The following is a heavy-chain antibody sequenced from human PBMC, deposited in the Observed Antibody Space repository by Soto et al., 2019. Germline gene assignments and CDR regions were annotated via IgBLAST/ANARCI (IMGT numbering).Heavy chain of an antibody. J-gene: IGHJ4*02. CDR3: ARVDILKPPYI. D-gene: IGHD3-9*01. CDR1: GGSISSYY. Sequence: QVQLQESGPGLVKPSAILSLTCTVSGGSISSYYWSWIRQPPGKGLEWIGYIYYSGSTNYNRSLKSTVTIPVDQSKNQFTLKRSSVNAADTAVYYSARVDILKPPYIRGQGTLVTRSS. V-gene: IGHV4-59*01. CDR2: IYYSGST.